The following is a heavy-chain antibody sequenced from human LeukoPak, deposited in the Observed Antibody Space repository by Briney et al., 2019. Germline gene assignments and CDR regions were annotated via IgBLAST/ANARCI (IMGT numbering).Heavy chain of an antibody. J-gene: IGHJ4*02. D-gene: IGHD5-12*01. CDR3: ASNGGYDLYYFDY. CDR1: GGSFSGCY. CDR2: INHSGST. Sequence: PSETLSLTCAVYGGSFSGCYWSWIRQPPGKGLEWIGEINHSGSTNYNPSLKSRVTISVDTSKNQFSLKLSSVTAADTAVYYCASNGGYDLYYFDYWGQGTLVTVSS. V-gene: IGHV4-34*01.